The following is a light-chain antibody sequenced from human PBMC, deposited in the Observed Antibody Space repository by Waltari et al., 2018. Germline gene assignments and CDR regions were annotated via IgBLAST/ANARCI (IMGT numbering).Light chain of an antibody. CDR2: LDS. Sequence: DIVMTQSPRFLPVTPGEPASISCRSSQSLLHSNGYNYLDWYLQKPGQSPQLLIYLDSNRASGVPDRFSGSVSGTNFTLKISRVEAEDVGVYFCMQALQTTFTFGPGTKVDI. CDR1: QSLLHSNGYNY. CDR3: MQALQTTFT. J-gene: IGKJ3*01. V-gene: IGKV2-28*01.